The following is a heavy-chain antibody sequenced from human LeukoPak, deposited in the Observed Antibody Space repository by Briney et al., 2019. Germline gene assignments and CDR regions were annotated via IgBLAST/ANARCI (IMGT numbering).Heavy chain of an antibody. V-gene: IGHV4-4*01. CDR2: IYHGGST. J-gene: IGHJ6*04. CDR3: AREIYGSGTYYYYNYGMDV. D-gene: IGHD3-10*01. Sequence: GTLSLTCTVSGGSIITNTWWAWVRQPPGKGLEWIGEIYHGGSTNYRPSLKSRVTISVDKSKNQVSLNLTSVTAADTAVYFCAREIYGSGTYYYYNYGMDVWGKGTTVTVSA. CDR1: GGSIITNTW.